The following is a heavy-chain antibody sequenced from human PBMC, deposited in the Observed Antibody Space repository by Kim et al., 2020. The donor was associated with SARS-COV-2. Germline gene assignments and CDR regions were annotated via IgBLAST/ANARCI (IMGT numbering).Heavy chain of an antibody. CDR2: ISSSSSYI. CDR3: ARDHAASSWYFTLQETKLPDFDY. CDR1: GFTFSSYS. J-gene: IGHJ4*02. D-gene: IGHD6-13*01. V-gene: IGHV3-21*01. Sequence: GGSLRLSCAASGFTFSSYSMNWVRQAPGKGLEWVSSISSSSSYIYYADSVKGRFTISRDNAKNSLYLQMNSLRAEDTAVYYCARDHAASSWYFTLQETKLPDFDYWGQGTLVTDSS.